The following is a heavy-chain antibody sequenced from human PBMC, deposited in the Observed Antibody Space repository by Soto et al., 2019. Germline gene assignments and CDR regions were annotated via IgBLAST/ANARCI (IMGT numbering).Heavy chain of an antibody. Sequence: ASETLSLTCTVSGGSISSYYWSWIRQPPGKGLEWIGDIYYSGSTNYNPSLKSRVTISVDTSKNQFSLKLSSVAAADTAVYYCARGEYSYGIDYWGQGALVTVSS. J-gene: IGHJ4*02. D-gene: IGHD5-18*01. CDR3: ARGEYSYGIDY. V-gene: IGHV4-59*01. CDR2: IYYSGST. CDR1: GGSISSYY.